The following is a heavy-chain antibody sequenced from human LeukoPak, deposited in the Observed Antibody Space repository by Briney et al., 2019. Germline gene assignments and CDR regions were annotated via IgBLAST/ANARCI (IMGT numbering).Heavy chain of an antibody. D-gene: IGHD2-15*01. J-gene: IGHJ5*02. V-gene: IGHV1-2*02. CDR3: ARDGYCSGGSCYWFDP. Sequence: ASVKVSCKASGYTFTGYYMHWVRQAPGQGLEWMGWINPNSGGTNYAQKFQGRVTMTRDTSISTAYMELSRLRSDDAAVYYCARDGYCSGGSCYWFDPWGQGILVTVSS. CDR1: GYTFTGYY. CDR2: INPNSGGT.